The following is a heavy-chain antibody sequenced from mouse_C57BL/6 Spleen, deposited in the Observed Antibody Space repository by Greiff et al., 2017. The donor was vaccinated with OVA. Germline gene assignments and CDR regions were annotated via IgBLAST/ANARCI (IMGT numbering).Heavy chain of an antibody. J-gene: IGHJ1*03. CDR1: GFTFSDYY. CDR3: ARRRTVVATSSRYWYFDV. Sequence: DVQLVESGGGLVQPGGSLKLSCAASGFTFSDYYMYWVRQTPEKRLEWVAYISNGGGSTYYPDTVKGRFTISRDNAKNTLYLQMSRLKSEDTAMYYCARRRTVVATSSRYWYFDVWGTGTTVTVSS. V-gene: IGHV5-12*01. D-gene: IGHD1-1*01. CDR2: ISNGGGST.